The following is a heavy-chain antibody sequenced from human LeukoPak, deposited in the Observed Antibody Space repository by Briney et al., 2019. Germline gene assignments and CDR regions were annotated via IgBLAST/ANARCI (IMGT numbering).Heavy chain of an antibody. CDR2: INAGNGNT. Sequence: ASVKVSCKASGYTFTSYAMHWVRQAPGQRFEWMGWINAGNGNTKYSQKFQGRVTITRDTSASTAYMELSSLRSEDTAVYYCARPHNSGWEFDPWGQGTLVTVSS. CDR3: ARPHNSGWEFDP. D-gene: IGHD5-12*01. V-gene: IGHV1-3*01. J-gene: IGHJ5*02. CDR1: GYTFTSYA.